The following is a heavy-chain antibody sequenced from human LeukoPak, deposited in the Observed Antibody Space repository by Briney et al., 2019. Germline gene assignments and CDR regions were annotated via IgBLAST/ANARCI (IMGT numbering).Heavy chain of an antibody. Sequence: PGGSLRLSCAASGFTFSNYWMSWVRQAPGKGLEWVANIKQDASEKYYVHSVRGRFTISRDNAKNSLYLQMNSLRSEDTALYYCANSRDGYNIDYWGQGTLVTVSS. J-gene: IGHJ4*02. V-gene: IGHV3-7*03. D-gene: IGHD5-24*01. CDR3: ANSRDGYNIDY. CDR2: IKQDASEK. CDR1: GFTFSNYW.